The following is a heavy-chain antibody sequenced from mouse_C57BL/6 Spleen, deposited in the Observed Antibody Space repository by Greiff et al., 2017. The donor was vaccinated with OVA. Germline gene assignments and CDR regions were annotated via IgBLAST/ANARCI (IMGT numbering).Heavy chain of an antibody. D-gene: IGHD2-5*01. CDR1: GYTFTSYW. CDR2: IYPSDSET. Sequence: QVQLKQPGAELVRPGSSVKLSCKASGYTFTSYWMDWVKQRPGQGLEWIGNIYPSDSETHYNQKFKDKATLTVDKSSSTAYMQLSSLTSEDSAVYYCARESNWYFDYWGQGTTLTVSS. CDR3: ARESNWYFDY. J-gene: IGHJ2*01. V-gene: IGHV1-61*01.